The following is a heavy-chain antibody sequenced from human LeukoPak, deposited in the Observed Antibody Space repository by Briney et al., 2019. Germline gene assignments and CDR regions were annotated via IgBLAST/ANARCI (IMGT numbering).Heavy chain of an antibody. CDR3: ARDNAPYTSSSSGLGLFDY. J-gene: IGHJ4*02. CDR1: GFTVSSNY. D-gene: IGHD6-6*01. CDR2: IYSGGST. V-gene: IGHV3-53*01. Sequence: PGGSLRPSCAASGFTVSSNYMSWVRQAPGKGLEWASVIYSGGSTYYADSVKGRFTISRDNSKNTLYLQMNSLRAEDTAVYYCARDNAPYTSSSSGLGLFDYWGQGTLVTVSS.